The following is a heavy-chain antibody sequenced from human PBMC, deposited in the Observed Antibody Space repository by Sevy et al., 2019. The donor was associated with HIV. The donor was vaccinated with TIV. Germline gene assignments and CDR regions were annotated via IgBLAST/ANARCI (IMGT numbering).Heavy chain of an antibody. Sequence: GESLKISCKASGYSFTSSSIGWVRQMPGKGLEWMGIIYTTDSDARYSPSFEGQVTISVDKSISTAYLQWSSLKASDTAMYYCARRGASGGWYHFDYWGQGTLVTVSS. CDR1: GYSFTSSS. J-gene: IGHJ4*02. CDR3: ARRGASGGWYHFDY. D-gene: IGHD6-19*01. V-gene: IGHV5-51*01. CDR2: IYTTDSDA.